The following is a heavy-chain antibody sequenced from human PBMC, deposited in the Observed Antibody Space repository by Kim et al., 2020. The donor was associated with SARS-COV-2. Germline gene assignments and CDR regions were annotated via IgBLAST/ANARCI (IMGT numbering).Heavy chain of an antibody. J-gene: IGHJ6*02. Sequence: ASVKVSCKASGYTFTSYDINWVRQATGQGLEWMGWMNPNSGNTGYAQKFQGRVTMTRNTSISTAYMELSSLRSEDTAVYYCARAGCYYYYYYYYGMDVLGQGTTFTVSS. CDR1: GYTFTSYD. CDR3: ARAGCYYYYYYYYGMDV. D-gene: IGHD1-26*01. V-gene: IGHV1-8*01. CDR2: MNPNSGNT.